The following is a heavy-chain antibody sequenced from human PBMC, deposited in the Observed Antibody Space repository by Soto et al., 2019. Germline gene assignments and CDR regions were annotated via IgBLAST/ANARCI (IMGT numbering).Heavy chain of an antibody. V-gene: IGHV3-74*01. CDR3: ARDVPHKWFAS. J-gene: IGHJ5*01. CDR1: RGAFGDYW. CDR2: INRDANDI. Sequence: EVQLVESGGGLVQPGGSLRLSCEASRGAFGDYWMHWVRQAPGKGLVWVSRINRDANDIIYADSVKGRFTASSDNAKNMVFLQMNSLRVEDTAVYCCARDVPHKWFASWGQGTLVTVSS. D-gene: IGHD3-10*02.